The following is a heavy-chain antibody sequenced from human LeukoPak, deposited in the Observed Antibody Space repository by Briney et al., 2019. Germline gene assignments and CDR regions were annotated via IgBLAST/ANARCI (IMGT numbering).Heavy chain of an antibody. V-gene: IGHV3-21*01. J-gene: IGHJ4*02. D-gene: IGHD5-18*01. CDR2: ISSSSSYI. CDR1: GFTFSSYS. CDR3: ARDPHGELWSIAGDY. Sequence: GGSLRLSCAASGFTFSSYSMNWVRQAPGKGLEWVSSISSSSSYIYYADSVKGRFTISRDNAKNSLYLQMNSLRAEDTAVYYCARDPHGELWSIAGDYWGQGTLVTVSS.